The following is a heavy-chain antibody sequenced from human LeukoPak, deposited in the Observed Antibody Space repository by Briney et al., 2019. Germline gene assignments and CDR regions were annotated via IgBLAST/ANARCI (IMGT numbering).Heavy chain of an antibody. D-gene: IGHD3-10*01. CDR1: GGSISSYY. J-gene: IGHJ4*02. V-gene: IGHV4-59*08. CDR2: IYYSGST. Sequence: SETLSLTCTVSGGSISSYYWSWIRRPPGKGLEWIGYIYYSGSTNYNPSLKSRVTISVDTSKNQFSLKLSSVTAADTAVYYCARRLSGRTFDYWGQGTLVTVSS. CDR3: ARRLSGRTFDY.